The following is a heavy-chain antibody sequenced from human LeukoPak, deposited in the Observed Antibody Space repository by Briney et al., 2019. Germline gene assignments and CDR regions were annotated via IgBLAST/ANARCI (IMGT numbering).Heavy chain of an antibody. CDR3: ARVRFGELNYYYHGMDV. Sequence: SETLSLTCNVSGDSMSSGDHYWSWTRQPPGKGLEWVGYIHYTGSGYYKPSLEGRVSISLDTPKKQFSLKLNSVTAADTAVYYCARVRFGELNYYYHGMDVWGKGTTVTVSS. J-gene: IGHJ6*04. CDR2: IHYTGSG. V-gene: IGHV4-30-4*01. D-gene: IGHD3-10*01. CDR1: GDSMSSGDHY.